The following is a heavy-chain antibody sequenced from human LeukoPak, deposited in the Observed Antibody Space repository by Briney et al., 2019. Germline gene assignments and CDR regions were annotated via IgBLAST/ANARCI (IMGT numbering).Heavy chain of an antibody. CDR1: GGTFSSYA. J-gene: IGHJ4*02. D-gene: IGHD2-15*01. Sequence: GASVKVSCKASGGTFSSYAISWVRQAPGQGLEWMGGIIPIFGTANYAQKFQGRVTITTDESTSTAYMELSSLRSEDTAVYYCAREAENCSGGSCYPVTEMATIVNPFDYWGQGTLVTVSS. CDR2: IIPIFGTA. V-gene: IGHV1-69*05. CDR3: AREAENCSGGSCYPVTEMATIVNPFDY.